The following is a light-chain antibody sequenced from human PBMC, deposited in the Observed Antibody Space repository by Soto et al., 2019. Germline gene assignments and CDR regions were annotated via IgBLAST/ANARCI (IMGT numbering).Light chain of an antibody. V-gene: IGLV2-11*01. CDR1: SSDVGGYNY. CDR3: CSHAGSYTFVL. CDR2: DVI. Sequence: QSALTQPRSVSGSPGQSVTISCTGTSSDVGGYNYVSWYQQHPGKAPKLMIYDVIQRPSGVPDRFSGSKSGNTASLIISGLQAEDEADYYCCSHAGSYTFVLFGGGTKVTVL. J-gene: IGLJ2*01.